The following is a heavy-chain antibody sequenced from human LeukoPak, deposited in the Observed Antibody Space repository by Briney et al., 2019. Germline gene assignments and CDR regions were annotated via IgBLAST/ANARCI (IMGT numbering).Heavy chain of an antibody. J-gene: IGHJ4*02. CDR2: ISSSGSTI. Sequence: GGSLRLSCVASGFTFSDYYMSWIRQAPGKGLEGVSYISSSGSTIYYADSVKGRFTISRDNAKNSLYLQMNSLRAEDTAVYYCAREDSCSSTSCSRDYWGQGTLVTVSS. V-gene: IGHV3-11*04. D-gene: IGHD2-2*01. CDR3: AREDSCSSTSCSRDY. CDR1: GFTFSDYY.